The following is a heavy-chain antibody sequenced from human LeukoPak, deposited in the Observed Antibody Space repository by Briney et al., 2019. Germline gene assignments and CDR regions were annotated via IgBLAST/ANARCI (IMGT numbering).Heavy chain of an antibody. Sequence: PGGSLRLSCAASGFTFSNAWMSWVRQAPGKGLEWVGRIKSKTDGGTTDYAAPVKGRFTISRDDSKDTLYLQMNSLRAEDTAVYYCAILTGDLYYYYMDVWGKGTTVTVSS. J-gene: IGHJ6*03. CDR2: IKSKTDGGTT. CDR3: AILTGDLYYYYMDV. CDR1: GFTFSNAW. D-gene: IGHD7-27*01. V-gene: IGHV3-15*01.